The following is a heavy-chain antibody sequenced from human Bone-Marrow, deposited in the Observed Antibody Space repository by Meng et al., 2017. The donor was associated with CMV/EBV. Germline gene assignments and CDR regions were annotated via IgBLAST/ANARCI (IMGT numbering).Heavy chain of an antibody. Sequence: SETLSLTCTVSDGSISSSSYYWGWIRQPPGKGLEWIGSIYYSGSTYYNPPLKSRVTISVDTSKNQFSLKLSSVTAADTAVYYCAKTHDYGGNSVLDYWGQGTLVTVSS. J-gene: IGHJ4*02. CDR3: AKTHDYGGNSVLDY. CDR1: DGSISSSSYY. D-gene: IGHD4-23*01. V-gene: IGHV4-39*01. CDR2: IYYSGST.